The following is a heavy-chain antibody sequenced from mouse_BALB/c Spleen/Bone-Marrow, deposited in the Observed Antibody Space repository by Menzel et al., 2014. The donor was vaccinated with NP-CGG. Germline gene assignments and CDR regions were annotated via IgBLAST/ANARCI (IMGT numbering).Heavy chain of an antibody. J-gene: IGHJ2*01. CDR3: ARDNYYGSSY. V-gene: IGHV3-2*02. CDR2: ISYSGST. D-gene: IGHD1-1*01. Sequence: EVQLVESGPGLVKPSQSLSLTCTVTGYSITSDYAWNWIRQFPGNKLEWMGYISYSGSTSYNPSLKSRISITRDTSKNQFFPQLNSVTTEDTATYYCARDNYYGSSYWGQGTTLTVSS. CDR1: GYSITSDYA.